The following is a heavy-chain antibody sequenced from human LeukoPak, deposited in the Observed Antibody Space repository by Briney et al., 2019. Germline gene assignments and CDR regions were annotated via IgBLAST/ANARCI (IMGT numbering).Heavy chain of an antibody. CDR1: GGTISNYD. D-gene: IGHD6-6*01. Sequence: SETLSLTCTVSGGTISNYDWSWVRQPPGKGLEWIGYIYTSGGTNYYPPPKSRVTRSVDTSKNQASLKLNSVTAAYTAVYYCASYGGHSSLIDYWGQGTLVSVSS. CDR3: ASYGGHSSLIDY. CDR2: IYTSGGT. J-gene: IGHJ4*02. V-gene: IGHV4-4*09.